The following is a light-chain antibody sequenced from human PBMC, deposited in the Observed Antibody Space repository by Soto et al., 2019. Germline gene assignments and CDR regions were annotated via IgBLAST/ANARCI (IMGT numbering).Light chain of an antibody. V-gene: IGLV2-14*01. Sequence: QSALTQPASVSGSPGQSITISCTGTRSDVGGYNYVSWYQQHPGKAPKLMIYEVSNRPSGVSNRFSGSKSGNTASLTISGRQAEDEADYYCSSYTSSSTRVFGGGTKLTVL. CDR2: EVS. CDR1: RSDVGGYNY. J-gene: IGLJ3*02. CDR3: SSYTSSSTRV.